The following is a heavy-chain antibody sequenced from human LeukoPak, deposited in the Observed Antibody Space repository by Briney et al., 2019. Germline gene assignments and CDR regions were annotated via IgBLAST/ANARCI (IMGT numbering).Heavy chain of an antibody. Sequence: ASVKVSCKASGYTFTSYDINWMRQATGQGLEWMGWMNPNSGSTSYAQKFQGRVTMTRNTSISTAYMELSSLRSEDTAVYYCARGDDSSGYFDYWGQGTLATVSS. V-gene: IGHV1-8*01. J-gene: IGHJ4*02. D-gene: IGHD3-22*01. CDR3: ARGDDSSGYFDY. CDR1: GYTFTSYD. CDR2: MNPNSGST.